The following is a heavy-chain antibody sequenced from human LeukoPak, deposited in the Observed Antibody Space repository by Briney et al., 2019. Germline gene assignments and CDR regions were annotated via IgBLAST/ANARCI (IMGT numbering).Heavy chain of an antibody. J-gene: IGHJ4*02. D-gene: IGHD3-22*01. Sequence: PSETLSLTCIVSGYSISSGYDWAWIRQLPGKGLEWIGSLYYSESTYSNPSLKSRVTISADTSKNQFSLKLSSVTAADTAVYYCARGVADSSGYYGEDFWGQGTLVTVSS. V-gene: IGHV4-38-2*02. CDR3: ARGVADSSGYYGEDF. CDR1: GYSISSGYD. CDR2: LYYSEST.